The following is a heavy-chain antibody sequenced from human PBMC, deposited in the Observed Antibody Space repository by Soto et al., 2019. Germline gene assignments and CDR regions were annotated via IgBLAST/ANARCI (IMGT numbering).Heavy chain of an antibody. J-gene: IGHJ6*02. Sequence: SQIVSCAAAGGKFSSYGMHWVRQAPGEGLEWVAVISYDGSNKYYADSVKGRFTISRDNSKNTLYLQMNSLRAEDTAVYYCAKEPLPAAINPPAYYYYGMDVWGQGTTVT. V-gene: IGHV3-30*18. CDR1: GGKFSSYG. CDR3: AKEPLPAAINPPAYYYYGMDV. D-gene: IGHD2-2*01. CDR2: ISYDGSNK.